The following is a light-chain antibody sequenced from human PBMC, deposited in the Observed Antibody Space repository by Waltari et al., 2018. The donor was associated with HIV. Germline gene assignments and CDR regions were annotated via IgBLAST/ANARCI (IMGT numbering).Light chain of an antibody. V-gene: IGLV2-11*01. Sequence: QSAPTQPRSVSGSPGQSVTISCTGTSSDVGGYNYVSWYQQNPGKAPKFIIYDVTKRPSGVPDRFSGSKSGNTASLTISGLQAEDEADYYCCSYAGNYPVLFGGGTKLTVL. CDR2: DVT. CDR1: SSDVGGYNY. J-gene: IGLJ3*02. CDR3: CSYAGNYPVL.